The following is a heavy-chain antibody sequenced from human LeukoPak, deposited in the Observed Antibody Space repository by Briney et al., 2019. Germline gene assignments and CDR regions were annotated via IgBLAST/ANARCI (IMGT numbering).Heavy chain of an antibody. CDR3: ARSRLGYYFDY. D-gene: IGHD7-27*01. J-gene: IGHJ4*02. V-gene: IGHV3-48*01. CDR1: GFTFSSYS. Sequence: GSLRLSCAASGFTFSSYSMNWVRQAPGKGLEWVSYISSSSSTIYYADSVKGRFTISRDNAKNSLYLQMNSLRAEDTAVYYCARSRLGYYFDYWGQGTLVTVSS. CDR2: ISSSSSTI.